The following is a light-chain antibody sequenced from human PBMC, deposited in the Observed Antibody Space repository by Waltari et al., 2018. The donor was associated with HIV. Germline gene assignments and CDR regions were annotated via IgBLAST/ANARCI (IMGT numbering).Light chain of an antibody. J-gene: IGLJ3*02. CDR1: SSNSGAGYD. V-gene: IGLV1-40*01. Sequence: QSVLTQPPSVSGAPGQRVTISCTGSSSNSGAGYDVPWYQQLPGTAPKLLIYGNSNRPSGVPDRFSGSKSGTSASLAITGLQAEDEADYYCQSYDSSLSRGVFGGGTKLTVL. CDR3: QSYDSSLSRGV. CDR2: GNS.